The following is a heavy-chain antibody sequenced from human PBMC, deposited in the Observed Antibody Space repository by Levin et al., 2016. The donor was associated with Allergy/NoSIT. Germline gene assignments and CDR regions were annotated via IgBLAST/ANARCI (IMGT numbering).Heavy chain of an antibody. CDR2: IYYSGST. Sequence: WIRQPPGKGLEWIGYIYYSGSTNYNPSLKSRVTISVDTSKNQFSLKLSSVTAADTAVYYCARGSSGWFPTYYYYYGMDVWGQGTTVTVSS. D-gene: IGHD6-19*01. V-gene: IGHV4-59*01. CDR3: ARGSSGWFPTYYYYYGMDV. J-gene: IGHJ6*02.